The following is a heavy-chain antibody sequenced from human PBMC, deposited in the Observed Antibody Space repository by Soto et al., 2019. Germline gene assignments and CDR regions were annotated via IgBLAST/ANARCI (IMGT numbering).Heavy chain of an antibody. CDR1: GGSISSSSYY. J-gene: IGHJ4*02. Sequence: LSETLSLTCTVSGGSISSSSYYWGWIRQPPGKGLEWIGSIYYSGSTYYNPSLKSRVTISVDTSKNQFSLKLSSVTAADTAVYYCASSRPGRYTKSLDFDYWGQGTLVTVSS. V-gene: IGHV4-39*07. CDR2: IYYSGST. CDR3: ASSRPGRYTKSLDFDY. D-gene: IGHD4-4*01.